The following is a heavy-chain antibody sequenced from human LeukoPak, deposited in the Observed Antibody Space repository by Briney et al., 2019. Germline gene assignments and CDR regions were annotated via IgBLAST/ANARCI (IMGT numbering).Heavy chain of an antibody. D-gene: IGHD3-3*01. Sequence: SETLSLTCTVSGGSIRSTSYYWGWIRQPPGKGLEWIGSIYYSGSTYYNPSLKSRVTISVDTSKNQFSLKLSSVTAADTAVYYCGRLFYDFWRGHYYYYMDVWGKGTTVTVSS. CDR2: IYYSGST. V-gene: IGHV4-39*01. CDR3: GRLFYDFWRGHYYYYMDV. J-gene: IGHJ6*03. CDR1: GGSIRSTSYY.